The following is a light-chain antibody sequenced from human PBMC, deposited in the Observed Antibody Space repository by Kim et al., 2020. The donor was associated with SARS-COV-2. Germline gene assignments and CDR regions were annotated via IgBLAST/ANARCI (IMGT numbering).Light chain of an antibody. CDR2: GAS. CDR1: QSVSGN. V-gene: IGKV3-15*01. CDR3: QQYDNWPPWA. J-gene: IGKJ1*01. Sequence: DIVMTQSPATLSVSPGEGATLSCRARQSVSGNLAWYQQKPGQAPRLLIYGASTRATGIPARFSGSGSGTEFTLTISSLQSEDFAVYYCQQYDNWPPWAFGQGTKVDIK.